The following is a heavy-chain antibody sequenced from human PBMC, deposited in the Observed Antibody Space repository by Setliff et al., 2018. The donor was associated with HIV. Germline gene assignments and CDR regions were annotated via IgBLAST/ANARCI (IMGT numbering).Heavy chain of an antibody. Sequence: SETLSLTCAVYGGSFNGYYWNWIRQSPGTGMAWIGYIFTSGSTHYNPSLQSRVTISIDPSKNQFSLKLSSLTAADTAVYYCASSSGWYGAAQFDPWGQGTLVTVSS. D-gene: IGHD6-19*01. V-gene: IGHV4-4*09. CDR1: GGSFNGYY. J-gene: IGHJ5*02. CDR2: IFTSGST. CDR3: ASSSGWYGAAQFDP.